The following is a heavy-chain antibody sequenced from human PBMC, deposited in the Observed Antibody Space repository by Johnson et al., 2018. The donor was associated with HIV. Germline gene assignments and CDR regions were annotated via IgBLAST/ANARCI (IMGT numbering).Heavy chain of an antibody. D-gene: IGHD3-22*01. CDR1: GFTVSSNY. J-gene: IGHJ3*02. CDR3: AQGGGYGEDDVFDI. CDR2: IYSGGST. Sequence: EVQLVESGGGVVQPGGSLRLSCAASGFTVSSNYMSWVRQAPGKGLEWVSVIYSGGSTYYADSVKGRFTISRDNSKNTLYLQMNSLRPEDTALYYCAQGGGYGEDDVFDIWGQGTMVTVSS. V-gene: IGHV3-66*01.